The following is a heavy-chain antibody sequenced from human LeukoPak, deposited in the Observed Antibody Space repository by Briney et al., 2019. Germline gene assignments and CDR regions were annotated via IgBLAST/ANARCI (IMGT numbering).Heavy chain of an antibody. CDR2: LYYSGTT. D-gene: IGHD4-17*01. J-gene: IGHJ4*02. CDR3: ARLEMMDYGDYDNFDY. V-gene: IGHV4-39*01. Sequence: SETLSLTCTVPGGSISSSNYYWGCIRQPPGKGLDWIGSLYYSGTTYYNPSLKSRVTISVDTSKNQFSLKLTSVTAADTAVYYCARLEMMDYGDYDNFDYWGQGNLVTVSS. CDR1: GGSISSSNYY.